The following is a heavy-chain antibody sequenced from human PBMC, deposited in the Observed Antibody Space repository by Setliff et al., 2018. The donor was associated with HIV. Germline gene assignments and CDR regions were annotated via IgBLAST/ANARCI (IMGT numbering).Heavy chain of an antibody. V-gene: IGHV4-38-2*01. Sequence: PSETLSLTCPVSGYSISSGYYWGWIRQPPGKGLEWIGYIHYSGSTYFNPSLKSRVGISTDTSKNQFSLKLTSVTAADTAVYYCASRDTSRYFDDYWGQGTLVTVS. CDR3: ASRDTSRYFDDY. J-gene: IGHJ4*02. CDR2: IHYSGST. CDR1: GYSISSGYY. D-gene: IGHD3-22*01.